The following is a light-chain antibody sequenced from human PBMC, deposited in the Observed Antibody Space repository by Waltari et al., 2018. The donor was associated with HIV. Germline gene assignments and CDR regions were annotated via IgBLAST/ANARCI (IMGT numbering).Light chain of an antibody. CDR1: QSVSSN. Sequence: EIVMTQSPATLSVSPGERATLSCRASQSVSSNLAWYQQKPGQAPRLLIYGASTRATGIPARFSGSGSGTEFTLTISSLQSEDFAVYYCQQYNNWPRLTWTFGQGTKVEIK. CDR2: GAS. V-gene: IGKV3-15*01. J-gene: IGKJ1*01. CDR3: QQYNNWPRLTWT.